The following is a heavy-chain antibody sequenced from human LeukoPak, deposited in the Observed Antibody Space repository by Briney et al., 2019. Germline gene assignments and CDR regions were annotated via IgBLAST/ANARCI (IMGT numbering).Heavy chain of an antibody. J-gene: IGHJ4*02. CDR1: GFTFDDYA. CDR3: AKDSGIMITFGGVIGFDY. V-gene: IGHV3-9*01. Sequence: GGSLRLSCAASGFTFDDYAMHWVRQAPGNGLEWVSGISWNSGSIGYADSVKGRFTISRDNAKNSLYLQMNSLRAEDTALYYCAKDSGIMITFGGVIGFDYWGQGTLVTVSS. CDR2: ISWNSGSI. D-gene: IGHD3-16*02.